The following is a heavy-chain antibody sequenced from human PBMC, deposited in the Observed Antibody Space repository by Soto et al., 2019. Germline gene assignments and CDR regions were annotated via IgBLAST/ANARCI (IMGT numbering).Heavy chain of an antibody. CDR3: ATEWDYYGSQEA. J-gene: IGHJ3*01. CDR1: GFTFSNYA. D-gene: IGHD3-10*01. Sequence: QVQLVDSGGGVVQPGRSLRLSCTVSGFTFSNYAIHWVRQAPGKGLEWVAVMSYDGSNEYYADSVKGRLTISRDNSKNTSYLQMNSLRVEDTAVYYCATEWDYYGSQEAWGQGTMVTVSS. CDR2: MSYDGSNE. V-gene: IGHV3-30-3*01.